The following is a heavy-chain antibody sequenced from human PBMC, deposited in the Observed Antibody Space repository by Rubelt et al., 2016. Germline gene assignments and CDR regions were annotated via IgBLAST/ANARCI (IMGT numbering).Heavy chain of an antibody. D-gene: IGHD3-3*01. CDR2: LYYSGST. CDR1: GGSISSSSYY. V-gene: IGHV4-39*01. CDR3: ARTYYDFWSGYPGYFDY. J-gene: IGHJ4*02. Sequence: QVQLQQWGAGLLKPSETLSLTCTVSGGSISSSSYYWGWIRQPPGKGLEWIGSLYYSGSTYYNPSLKSRDTITVDTSKNQFSLKLSSVTAADTAVYYCARTYYDFWSGYPGYFDYWGQGTLVTVSS.